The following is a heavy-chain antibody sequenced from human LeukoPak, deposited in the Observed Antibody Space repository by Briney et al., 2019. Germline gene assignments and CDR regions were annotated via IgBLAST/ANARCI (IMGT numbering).Heavy chain of an antibody. CDR2: ISGSGGST. D-gene: IGHD6-19*01. V-gene: IGHV3-23*01. J-gene: IGHJ3*02. CDR1: GFTFSSYA. Sequence: PGGSLRLSCAASGFTFSSYAMSWVRQAPGKGLEWVSAISGSGGSTYYADSVKGRFTISRDNSKNTLYLQMNSLRAEDTAVYYCAKDSREQWLAFDAFDIWGQGSMVTVSS. CDR3: AKDSREQWLAFDAFDI.